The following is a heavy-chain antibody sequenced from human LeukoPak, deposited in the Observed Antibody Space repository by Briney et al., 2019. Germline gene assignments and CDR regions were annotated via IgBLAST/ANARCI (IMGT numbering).Heavy chain of an antibody. D-gene: IGHD3-10*01. CDR3: ARDLKPDFMVRGVITKGIDY. CDR2: ISYSGSYI. Sequence: MSGGSLRLSCAASGFTFSSYSMNWVRQAPGKGLEWVSSISYSGSYIYYADSLKGRFTISRDNAKNSLYLQMNSLRAEDTAVYYCARDLKPDFMVRGVITKGIDYWGQGTLVTVSS. J-gene: IGHJ4*02. CDR1: GFTFSSYS. V-gene: IGHV3-21*01.